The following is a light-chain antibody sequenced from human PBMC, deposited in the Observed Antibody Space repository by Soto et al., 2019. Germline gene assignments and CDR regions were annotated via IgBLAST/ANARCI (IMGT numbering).Light chain of an antibody. CDR1: SSDVGGYNY. CDR3: CSYVGRNTYV. CDR2: DVS. Sequence: QSVLTQPRSASGSPGQSITISCTGTSSDVGGYNYVSWYQQHPAKAPKLIIFDVSKRPSGVPNRFSGSKSGNTASLTISGLGAEDEADYYCCSYVGRNTYVFGTGTKLTVL. V-gene: IGLV2-11*01. J-gene: IGLJ1*01.